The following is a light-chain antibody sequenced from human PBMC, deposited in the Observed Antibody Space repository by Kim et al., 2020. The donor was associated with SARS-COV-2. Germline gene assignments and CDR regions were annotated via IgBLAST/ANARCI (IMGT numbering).Light chain of an antibody. Sequence: SALTQPPSASGSPGQSVTLSCTGTSSDIGDYKYVSWYQQHPGKAPKLMIYEVSKWPSGVPDRFSGSKSGNTASLTVSGLQAEDEADYYCSSYAGSNNWVFGGGTQLTVL. CDR3: SSYAGSNNWV. J-gene: IGLJ3*02. V-gene: IGLV2-8*01. CDR1: SSDIGDYKY. CDR2: EVS.